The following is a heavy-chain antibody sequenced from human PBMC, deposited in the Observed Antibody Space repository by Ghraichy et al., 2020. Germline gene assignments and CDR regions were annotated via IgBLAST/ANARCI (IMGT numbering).Heavy chain of an antibody. CDR1: GFTFSSYA. J-gene: IGHJ4*02. V-gene: IGHV3-30*04. CDR2: ISYDGVNK. CDR3: ATDNSRFFDY. D-gene: IGHD3-3*01. Sequence: GGSLRLSCAASGFTFSSYAVHWVRQAPGKGLEWVALISYDGVNKFYADSVKGRFTISRDNSKNMLYLQMNSLRPEVTAVYFCATDNSRFFDYWGQGTLVTVSS.